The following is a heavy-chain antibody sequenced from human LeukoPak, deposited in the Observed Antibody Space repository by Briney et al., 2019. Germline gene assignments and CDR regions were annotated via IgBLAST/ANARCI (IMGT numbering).Heavy chain of an antibody. D-gene: IGHD5-24*01. CDR1: GGTFSSYA. CDR2: IIPILGIA. CDR3: ASTGYVEMATINY. J-gene: IGHJ4*02. V-gene: IGHV1-69*04. Sequence: SVKVSCKASGGTFSSYAISWVRQAPGQRLEWMGRIIPILGIANYAQKFQGRVTITADKSTSTAYMELSSLRSGDTAVYYCASTGYVEMATINYWGQGTLVTVSS.